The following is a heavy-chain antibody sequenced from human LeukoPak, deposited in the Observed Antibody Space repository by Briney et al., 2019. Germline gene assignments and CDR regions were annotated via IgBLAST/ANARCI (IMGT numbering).Heavy chain of an antibody. J-gene: IGHJ5*02. Sequence: ASVKVSCKASGYTFTSYYMHWVRQAPGQGLEWMGIINPSGGSTTYAQKFQGRVTMTADELTSTVYMELTSLTSEDTAIYYCARNEKANNIEDWFDPWGQGTLVTVSS. CDR1: GYTFTSYY. CDR3: ARNEKANNIEDWFDP. CDR2: INPSGGST. V-gene: IGHV1-46*01. D-gene: IGHD5-24*01.